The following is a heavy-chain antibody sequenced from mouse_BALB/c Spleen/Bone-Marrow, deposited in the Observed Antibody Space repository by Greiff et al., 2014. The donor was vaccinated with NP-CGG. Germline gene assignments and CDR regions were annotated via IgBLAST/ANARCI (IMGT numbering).Heavy chain of an antibody. CDR1: GYTFTSYW. J-gene: IGHJ2*01. Sequence: QVQLQQSGAELARPGASVKLSCKASGYTFTSYWMQWVKQRPGQGLEWIGVIYPGDGDTRYTQKFKGKATLTADKSSSTAYMQLSSLASEDSAVYYCASKGDYGYFDYWGQGTTLTVSS. V-gene: IGHV1-87*01. D-gene: IGHD1-1*02. CDR2: IYPGDGDT. CDR3: ASKGDYGYFDY.